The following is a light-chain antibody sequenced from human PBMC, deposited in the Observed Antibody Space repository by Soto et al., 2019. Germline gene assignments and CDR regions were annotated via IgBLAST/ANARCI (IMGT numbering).Light chain of an antibody. CDR3: QQRSYWPTIT. CDR2: DAS. Sequence: EVVLTQSPATLSLSPGERATLSCRASQSINSHLGWYQQKPGQAPRLLIYDASNRATGIPARFSGSGSGTDFTLTISSLEPEDFAVYYCQQRSYWPTITFGQGTRLEIK. V-gene: IGKV3-11*01. J-gene: IGKJ5*01. CDR1: QSINSH.